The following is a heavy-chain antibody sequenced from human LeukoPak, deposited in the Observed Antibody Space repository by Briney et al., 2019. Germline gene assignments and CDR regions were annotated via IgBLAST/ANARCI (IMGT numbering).Heavy chain of an antibody. CDR1: GFTFSSYA. J-gene: IGHJ4*02. D-gene: IGHD3-3*01. CDR3: ARDLVRTGDDFWSGPLN. Sequence: GGSLRLSCAASGFTFSSYAMHWVRQAPGKGLEWVAVISYDGSNKYYADSVKGRFTISRDNSKNTLYLQMNSLRAEDTAVYYCARDLVRTGDDFWSGPLNWGQGTLVTVSS. V-gene: IGHV3-30-3*01. CDR2: ISYDGSNK.